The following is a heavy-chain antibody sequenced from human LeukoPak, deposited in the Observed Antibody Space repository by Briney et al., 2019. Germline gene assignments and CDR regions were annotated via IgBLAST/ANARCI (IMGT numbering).Heavy chain of an antibody. D-gene: IGHD5-12*01. CDR3: ARGYSDYSDYFDY. CDR1: GFTFSNYW. V-gene: IGHV3-7*05. Sequence: PGGSLRLSCAASGFTFSNYWMGWVRQAPGKGLEWVAFIKQDGSEKYYLDSVKGRFTLSRDNAKNSLYLQMNTLRAEDTAVYYCARGYSDYSDYFDYWGQGTLVTVSS. J-gene: IGHJ4*02. CDR2: IKQDGSEK.